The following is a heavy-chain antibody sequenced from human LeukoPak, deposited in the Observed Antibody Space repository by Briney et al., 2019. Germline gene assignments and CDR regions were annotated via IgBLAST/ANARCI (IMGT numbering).Heavy chain of an antibody. CDR2: ISWNSATI. V-gene: IGHV3-9*01. Sequence: GGSLRLPCAASGFTFDDYAMHWVRQTPGKGLEWVSHISWNSATIEYADSVKGRFTISRDNAKNSLYLQMNSLRAEDTALYYCANEDSYGYLGDYWGQGALVTVAS. CDR3: ANEDSYGYLGDY. CDR1: GFTFDDYA. J-gene: IGHJ4*02. D-gene: IGHD5-18*01.